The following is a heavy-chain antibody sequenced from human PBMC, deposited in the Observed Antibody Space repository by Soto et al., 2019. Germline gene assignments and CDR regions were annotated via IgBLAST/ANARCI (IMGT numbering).Heavy chain of an antibody. D-gene: IGHD3-3*01. CDR1: GFTFSSYG. V-gene: IGHV3-33*01. CDR2: IWYDGSNK. Sequence: PGGSLRLSCAASGFTFSSYGMHWVRQAPGKGLEWVAVIWYDGSNKYYADSVKGRFTISRDNSKNTLYLQMNSLRAEDTAVYYCARGLRFLEWLNAADAFDIWGQGPMVTVAS. J-gene: IGHJ3*02. CDR3: ARGLRFLEWLNAADAFDI.